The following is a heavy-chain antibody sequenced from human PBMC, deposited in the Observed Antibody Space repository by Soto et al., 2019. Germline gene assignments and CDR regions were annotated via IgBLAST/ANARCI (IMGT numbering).Heavy chain of an antibody. Sequence: QVQLVQSGAEEKKPGASVKVSCKASGYTFTSYAMHWVRQAPGQRLEWMGWINAGNGNTKYSQKFQGRVTSTRDTSASTAYTELRSLRSQDTAVYYCARSIVVVTALDYWCQGTLVTVSS. CDR3: ARSIVVVTALDY. J-gene: IGHJ4*02. V-gene: IGHV1-3*05. D-gene: IGHD2-21*02. CDR2: INAGNGNT. CDR1: GYTFTSYA.